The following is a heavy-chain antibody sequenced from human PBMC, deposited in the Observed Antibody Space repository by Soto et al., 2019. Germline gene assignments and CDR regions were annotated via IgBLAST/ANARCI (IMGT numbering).Heavy chain of an antibody. V-gene: IGHV1-18*01. CDR3: ARDSPPVDY. J-gene: IGHJ4*02. CDR2: ISAYNGNT. Sequence: QVQLVQSGAEVKKPGASVKVSCKASGYTFTSYGVSWVRQAPGQGLEWLGWISAYNGNTKYAQKLQGRVTMTTDTSTNTAYMDLRSLRSDDTAVYYCARDSPPVDYWGQGTLVTVSS. CDR1: GYTFTSYG.